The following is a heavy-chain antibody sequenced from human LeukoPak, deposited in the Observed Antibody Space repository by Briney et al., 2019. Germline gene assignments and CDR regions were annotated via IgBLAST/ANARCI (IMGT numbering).Heavy chain of an antibody. J-gene: IGHJ4*02. CDR3: ARDFRGSGSYYNVGGSDY. CDR2: ISSSSSYI. V-gene: IGHV3-21*01. Sequence: GGSLRLSCAASGFTFSSYSMNWVRQAPGKGLEWVSSISSSSSYIYYADSVKGRSTISRDNAKNSLYLQMNSLRAEDTAVYYCARDFRGSGSYYNVGGSDYWGQGALVTVSS. CDR1: GFTFSSYS. D-gene: IGHD3-10*01.